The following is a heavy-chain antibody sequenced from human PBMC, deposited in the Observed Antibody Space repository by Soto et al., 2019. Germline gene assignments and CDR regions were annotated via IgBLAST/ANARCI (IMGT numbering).Heavy chain of an antibody. D-gene: IGHD3-22*01. J-gene: IGHJ5*02. V-gene: IGHV4-59*01. Sequence: QVQLQESGPGQVKPSETLSLTCTVSGGSMNIYYWTWIRQPPGKGLEWIGYVRDTGSTNYNPSLKRRVTISIDTSRNQFSLSLSSVTAADTAVYFCARYSPPKKTYDSNPGWFDPWGQGTLVAVSS. CDR2: VRDTGST. CDR1: GGSMNIYY. CDR3: ARYSPPKKTYDSNPGWFDP.